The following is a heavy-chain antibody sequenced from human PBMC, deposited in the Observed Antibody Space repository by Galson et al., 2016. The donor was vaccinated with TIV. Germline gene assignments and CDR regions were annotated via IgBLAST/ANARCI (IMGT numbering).Heavy chain of an antibody. CDR3: TRDLGRRREY. CDR2: IIPLFATP. D-gene: IGHD1-26*01. CDR1: GGSFSSHV. J-gene: IGHJ4*02. Sequence: SVKVSCKASGGSFSSHVFTWVRQAPGQGLEWMGDIIPLFATPNYAQKFQSRVTITADESTSTVYVELSSLGSEDTAVYYCTRDLGRRREYWGQGTLVTVSS. V-gene: IGHV1-69*13.